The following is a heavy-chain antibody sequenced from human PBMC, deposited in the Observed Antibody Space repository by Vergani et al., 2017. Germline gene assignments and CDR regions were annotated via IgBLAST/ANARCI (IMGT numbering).Heavy chain of an antibody. Sequence: QVQLQQWGAGLLKPSETLSLTCAVYGGSFSGYYWSWIRQPPGKGLEWIGEINHSGSTYYNPSLKSRVTISVDTSKNQFSLKLSSVTAADTAVYYCARHSGYYPFDYWGQGTLVTVSS. D-gene: IGHD1-26*01. CDR3: ARHSGYYPFDY. CDR1: GGSFSGYY. CDR2: INHSGST. V-gene: IGHV4-34*01. J-gene: IGHJ4*02.